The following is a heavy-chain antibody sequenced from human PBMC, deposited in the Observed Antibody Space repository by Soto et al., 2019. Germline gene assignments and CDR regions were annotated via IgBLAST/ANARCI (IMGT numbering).Heavy chain of an antibody. CDR2: IYHSGST. Sequence: QVQLQESGPGLVKPSGTLSLTCAVSSGSISSSNWWSWVRQPPGKGLEWIGEIYHSGSTNYNPSLKSRVTISVDKSKNQFSLKLSSVTAADTAVYYCARAPRVPAAMYAFDIWGQGTMVTVSS. CDR1: SGSISSSNW. CDR3: ARAPRVPAAMYAFDI. V-gene: IGHV4-4*02. D-gene: IGHD2-2*01. J-gene: IGHJ3*02.